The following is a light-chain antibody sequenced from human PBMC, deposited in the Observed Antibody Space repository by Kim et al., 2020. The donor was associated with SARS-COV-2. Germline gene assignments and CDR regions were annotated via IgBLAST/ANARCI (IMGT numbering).Light chain of an antibody. CDR3: NSYTSSTTLL. J-gene: IGLJ2*01. Sequence: GQSITISCTGTNSDVGAYNYVSWYQQHPGKAPKLMIYDVSKRPSGVSNRFSGSKSGNTASLTISGLQAEDEADYYCNSYTSSTTLLFGGGTQLTVL. CDR1: NSDVGAYNY. CDR2: DVS. V-gene: IGLV2-14*04.